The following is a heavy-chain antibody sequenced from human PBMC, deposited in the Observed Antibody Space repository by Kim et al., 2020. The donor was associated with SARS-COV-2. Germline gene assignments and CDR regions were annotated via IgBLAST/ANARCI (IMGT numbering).Heavy chain of an antibody. V-gene: IGHV4-59*01. CDR3: ARVPRLYSSSWSYAFDI. J-gene: IGHJ3*02. CDR1: GGSISSYY. Sequence: SETLSLTCTVSGGSISSYYWSWIRQPPGKGLEWIGYIYYSGSTNYNPSLMSRVTISVDTSKNQFSLKLSSVTAADTAVYYCARVPRLYSSSWSYAFDIWGQGTMVTVSS. D-gene: IGHD6-13*01. CDR2: IYYSGST.